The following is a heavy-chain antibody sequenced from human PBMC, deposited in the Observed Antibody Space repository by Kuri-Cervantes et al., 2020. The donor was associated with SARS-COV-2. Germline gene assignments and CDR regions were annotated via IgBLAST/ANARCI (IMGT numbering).Heavy chain of an antibody. CDR2: INSGISTI. D-gene: IGHD6-19*01. CDR1: GFTFSSYS. V-gene: IGHV3-48*01. J-gene: IGHJ4*02. Sequence: GGSLRLSCAASGFTFSSYSMNGFRQAPGKGLEWVSYINSGISTIYYADSLKGRFTISRENAKNSLYLQMNSLGAEDTAVYYCTLAVAAAVWGQGTLVTVSS. CDR3: TLAVAAAV.